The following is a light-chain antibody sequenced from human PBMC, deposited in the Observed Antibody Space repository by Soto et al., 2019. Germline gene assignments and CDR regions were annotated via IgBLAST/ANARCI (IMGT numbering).Light chain of an antibody. Sequence: QSVLTQPPSASGSPGQSVTISWTGSSSDVGGYNYVSWYQQHPGKAPKLMIYDVSKRPSGVPDRFSGSKSGNTASLTVSGLQAEDEADYYCSSYAGSNIVVFGGGTKLTVL. CDR2: DVS. V-gene: IGLV2-8*01. CDR3: SSYAGSNIVV. J-gene: IGLJ2*01. CDR1: SSDVGGYNY.